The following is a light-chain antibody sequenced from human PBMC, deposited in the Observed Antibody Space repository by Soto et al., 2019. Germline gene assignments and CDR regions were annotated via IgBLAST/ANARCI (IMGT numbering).Light chain of an antibody. CDR3: RSYTTSSTLVG. J-gene: IGLJ2*01. Sequence: QSALTQPASVSGSPGQSITISCTGTSSDVGGYNYVSWYQHHPGKAPKLIIYEVSNRPSGVSNRFSASKSGNTASLTISGLQAEDEADYYCRSYTTSSTLVGFGGGTKLTVL. CDR1: SSDVGGYNY. V-gene: IGLV2-14*01. CDR2: EVS.